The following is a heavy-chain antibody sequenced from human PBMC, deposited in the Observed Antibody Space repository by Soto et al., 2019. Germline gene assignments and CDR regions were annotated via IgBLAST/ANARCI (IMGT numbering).Heavy chain of an antibody. CDR1: GITFTTYG. CDR2: VSYDGSHK. CDR3: AKEMYPRTVLDSSSPWGDY. J-gene: IGHJ4*02. V-gene: IGHV3-30*18. Sequence: QVQLVQSGGGVIQPGKSLRLSCAASGITFTTYGMHWVRQTPGKGLEWVAVVSYDGSHKYYADSVKGRFTISRDDSKNTLYLQMNSLRVEDTAVYYCAKEMYPRTVLDSSSPWGDYWGQGTLVTVSP. D-gene: IGHD6-6*01.